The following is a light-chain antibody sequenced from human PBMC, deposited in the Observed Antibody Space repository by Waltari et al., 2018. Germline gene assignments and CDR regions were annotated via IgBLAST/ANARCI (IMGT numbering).Light chain of an antibody. CDR2: AAS. Sequence: DIQMTQSPSSLSASVGDRVTITCRASQSVSNNLNWFQQKPGKAPKLLIYAASSLQSGVPSRFSGSGSRTDFTLTISSLQLEDFATYYCQQSYTTPPTFGQGTKVEIK. V-gene: IGKV1-39*01. CDR1: QSVSNN. J-gene: IGKJ1*01. CDR3: QQSYTTPPT.